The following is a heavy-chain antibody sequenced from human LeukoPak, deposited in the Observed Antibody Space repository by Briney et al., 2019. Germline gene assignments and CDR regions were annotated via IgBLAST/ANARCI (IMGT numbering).Heavy chain of an antibody. CDR2: IYYSGST. D-gene: IGHD1-26*01. CDR1: GGSISSSSYY. J-gene: IGHJ4*02. V-gene: IGHV4-39*07. CDR3: ARVAGARGYYFDY. Sequence: SETLSLTCTVSGGSISSSSYYWGWIRQPPGKGLEWNGSIYYSGSTYYNPSLKSRVTISVDTSKNQFSLKLSSVTAADTAVYYCARVAGARGYYFDYWGQGTLVTVSS.